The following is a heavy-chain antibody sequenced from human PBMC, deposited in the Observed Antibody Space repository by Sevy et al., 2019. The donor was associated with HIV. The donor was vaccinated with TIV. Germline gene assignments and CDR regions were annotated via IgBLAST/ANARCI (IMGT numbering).Heavy chain of an antibody. V-gene: IGHV3-23*01. Sequence: GGSLRLSCAASGFTFSSYAMSWVRQAPGKGLEWVSAISGSGGSTYYADSVKGRFTISRGNSKNTLYLQMNSLSAEATAVYYCAKDPPYYYDSSGYYPPDYWGQGTLVTVSS. D-gene: IGHD3-22*01. J-gene: IGHJ4*02. CDR3: AKDPPYYYDSSGYYPPDY. CDR2: ISGSGGST. CDR1: GFTFSSYA.